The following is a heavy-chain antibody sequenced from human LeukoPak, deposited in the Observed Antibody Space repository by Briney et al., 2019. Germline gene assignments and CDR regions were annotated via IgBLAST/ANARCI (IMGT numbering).Heavy chain of an antibody. D-gene: IGHD5-12*01. Sequence: PGGSLRLSCAASGFTFSRYGMHWVRQAPGKGLEWLAVISYDGTDKYYADSVKGRFTISRDNSKNTLYLQMNSLRAEDTAVYYCAKSEAQRSLKSGYAFDYWGQGTLVTVSS. CDR1: GFTFSRYG. CDR2: ISYDGTDK. V-gene: IGHV3-33*06. CDR3: AKSEAQRSLKSGYAFDY. J-gene: IGHJ4*02.